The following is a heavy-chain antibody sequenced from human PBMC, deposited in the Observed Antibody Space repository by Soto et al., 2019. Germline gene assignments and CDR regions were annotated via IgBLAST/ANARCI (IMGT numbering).Heavy chain of an antibody. Sequence: ASVKVSCKASGYTFTGYYMHWVRQAPGQGLEWMGGINPISGTTNYAQKFQGRVTITADESTSTAYMEPSRLRSEDTAVYYCARDSRGSSDAFDIWGQGTMVTVSS. D-gene: IGHD1-26*01. CDR2: INPISGTT. CDR1: GYTFTGYY. CDR3: ARDSRGSSDAFDI. V-gene: IGHV1-2*02. J-gene: IGHJ3*02.